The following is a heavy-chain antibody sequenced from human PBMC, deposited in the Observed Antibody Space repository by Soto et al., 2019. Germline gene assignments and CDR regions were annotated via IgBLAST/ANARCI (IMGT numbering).Heavy chain of an antibody. Sequence: AASVKVSCKAAVYTFTSYGISLVRQAPGKGFEWMGWISAYNGNTSYAQKLQGRVTMTTDTSTSTAYMELRSLRSDDTAVYYCARDRGIVANYYYYGMVCWGPGTTVNVFS. V-gene: IGHV1-18*01. D-gene: IGHD1-26*01. CDR3: ARDRGIVANYYYYGMVC. J-gene: IGHJ6*02. CDR2: ISAYNGNT. CDR1: VYTFTSYG.